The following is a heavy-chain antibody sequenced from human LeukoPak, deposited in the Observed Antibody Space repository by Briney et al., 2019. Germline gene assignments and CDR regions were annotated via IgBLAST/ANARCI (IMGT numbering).Heavy chain of an antibody. CDR1: GDSFSSYA. Sequence: SVTVSFKASGDSFSSYAISWVRQAPGQGLEWMGGIIPIFGTANYAQKFQGRVTITADESTSTAYMELSSLRSEDTAVYYCARDQEGYFDWLTRGAFDIWGQGTMVTVSS. V-gene: IGHV1-69*13. CDR2: IIPIFGTA. J-gene: IGHJ3*02. D-gene: IGHD3-9*01. CDR3: ARDQEGYFDWLTRGAFDI.